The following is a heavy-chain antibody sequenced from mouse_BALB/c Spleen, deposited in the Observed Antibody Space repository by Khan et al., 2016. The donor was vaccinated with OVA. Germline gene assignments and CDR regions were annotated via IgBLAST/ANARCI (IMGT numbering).Heavy chain of an antibody. CDR1: GFTFSSYS. D-gene: IGHD4-1*01. Sequence: EVELVESGGDLVKPGGSLKLSCVASGFTFSSYSMSWVRQTPDKRLEWVATISSGGDYTYYPDSVKGRFIISRDNAKNTLYLQMSSLKSEDTAMCYCASHLTGSFAYWGQGTLVTVSA. J-gene: IGHJ3*01. CDR2: ISSGGDYT. CDR3: ASHLTGSFAY. V-gene: IGHV5-6*01.